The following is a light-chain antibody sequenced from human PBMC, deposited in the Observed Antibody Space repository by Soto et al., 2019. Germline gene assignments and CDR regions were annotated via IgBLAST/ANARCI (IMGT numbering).Light chain of an antibody. CDR2: GAS. J-gene: IGKJ3*01. V-gene: IGKV3-20*01. Sequence: EIVLTQSPGTLSLSPGDRATLSCRASQSVSTNYLAWYQQSLGQAPRLLIYGASSRATGIPDRFSGNGSGTDFTLTISRLEPEDFAVYDCHQYGSTPFTVGPGTKVDIK. CDR1: QSVSTNY. CDR3: HQYGSTPFT.